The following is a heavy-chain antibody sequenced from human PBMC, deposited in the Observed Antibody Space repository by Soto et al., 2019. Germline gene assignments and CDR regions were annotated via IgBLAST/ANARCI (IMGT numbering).Heavy chain of an antibody. D-gene: IGHD3-10*01. CDR3: ARARGTTVPPSALFRRRGGYSYYGMDV. Sequence: QVQLQQWGAGLLKPSETLSLSCAVYGGSFGDNYWSWIRQPPGKGLEWIGEISHSGSTNNNPSLKSRVTISVDTSKNQFSLKLRSVTAADTAVYYCARARGTTVPPSALFRRRGGYSYYGMDVWGQGTTVTVSS. CDR1: GGSFGDNY. V-gene: IGHV4-34*01. J-gene: IGHJ6*02. CDR2: ISHSGST.